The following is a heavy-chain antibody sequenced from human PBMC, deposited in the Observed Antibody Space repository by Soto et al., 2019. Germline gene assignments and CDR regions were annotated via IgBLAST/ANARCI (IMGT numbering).Heavy chain of an antibody. CDR3: VRSGKMTRDSRGGY. D-gene: IGHD3-22*01. J-gene: IGHJ4*02. V-gene: IGHV1-8*01. CDR1: GYTFTSYD. Sequence: QVQLVQSGAEVKKPGASVKVSCKASGYTFTSYDINWVRQATGQGLEWMGWMNPNSGNTGYAQKFQGRVTMTRNTSISTAYMELSSLRSEDTAVYYSVRSGKMTRDSRGGYWGQGTLVTVSS. CDR2: MNPNSGNT.